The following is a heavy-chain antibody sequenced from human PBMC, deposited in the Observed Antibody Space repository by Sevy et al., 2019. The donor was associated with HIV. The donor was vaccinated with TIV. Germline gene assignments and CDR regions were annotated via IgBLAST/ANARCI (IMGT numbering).Heavy chain of an antibody. Sequence: GGSQRLSCAASGFTFSSYAMNWVRQAPGKGLEWVSAISGSGGSTYYADSVKGRFTISRDNSKNTLYLQMNSLRAEDTAVYYCAKPYGDQKYYYYGMDVWGQGTTVTVSS. V-gene: IGHV3-23*01. CDR3: AKPYGDQKYYYYGMDV. CDR1: GFTFSSYA. D-gene: IGHD4-17*01. CDR2: ISGSGGST. J-gene: IGHJ6*02.